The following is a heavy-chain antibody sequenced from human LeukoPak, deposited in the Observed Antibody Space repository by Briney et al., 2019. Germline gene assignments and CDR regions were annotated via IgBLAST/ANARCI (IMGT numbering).Heavy chain of an antibody. V-gene: IGHV3-23*01. J-gene: IGHJ3*02. D-gene: IGHD4-17*01. Sequence: PGGSLRLSCAASGFTFSSYAMSWVRQAPGKGLEWVSAISGSGGSTYYADSVKGRFTISRDNSKNTLYLQMNSLRAEDTAVYYCARDRRDYGVLLGAFDIWGQGTMVTVSS. CDR1: GFTFSSYA. CDR2: ISGSGGST. CDR3: ARDRRDYGVLLGAFDI.